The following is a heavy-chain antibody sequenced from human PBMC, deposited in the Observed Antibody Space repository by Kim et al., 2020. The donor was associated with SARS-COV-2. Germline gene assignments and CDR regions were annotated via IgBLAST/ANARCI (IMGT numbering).Heavy chain of an antibody. J-gene: IGHJ2*01. D-gene: IGHD6-19*01. CDR3: ARDRIAVAGYWYFDL. Sequence: PAHKNRVPISVDTSKNQFSLKLSSVTAADTAVYYCARDRIAVAGYWYFDLWGRGTLVTVSS. V-gene: IGHV4-59*01.